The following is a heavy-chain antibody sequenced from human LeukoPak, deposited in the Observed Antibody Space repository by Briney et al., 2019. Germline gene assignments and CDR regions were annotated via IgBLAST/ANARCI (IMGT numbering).Heavy chain of an antibody. V-gene: IGHV4-34*01. CDR2: INHSGST. Sequence: SETLSLTCAVYGGSFSGYYWSWIRQPPGKGLEWIGEINHSGSTNYNPSLKSRVTISVDTSKNQFSLKLSSVTAADTAVYYCARHALTYFDYWGQGTLVTVSS. CDR1: GGSFSGYY. D-gene: IGHD3-3*02. CDR3: ARHALTYFDY. J-gene: IGHJ4*02.